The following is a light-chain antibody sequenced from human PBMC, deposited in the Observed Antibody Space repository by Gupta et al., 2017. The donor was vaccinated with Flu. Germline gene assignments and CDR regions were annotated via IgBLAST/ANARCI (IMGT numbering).Light chain of an antibody. V-gene: IGKV1-27*01. Sequence: PSSLSASVGDRVTITCRASQDISSYLAWYQQKPGKVPKLLIYAASTLQSGVPSRFSGSGSGTDFTLTISTLQPEDVATYYCQKYNSAPLTFGPGTKVDIK. CDR1: QDISSY. J-gene: IGKJ3*01. CDR3: QKYNSAPLT. CDR2: AAS.